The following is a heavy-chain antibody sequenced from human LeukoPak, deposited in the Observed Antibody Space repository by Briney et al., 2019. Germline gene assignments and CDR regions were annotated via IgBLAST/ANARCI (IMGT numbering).Heavy chain of an antibody. CDR1: GYTFTGYY. CDR3: VRDPSYGDYVD. D-gene: IGHD4-17*01. J-gene: IGHJ4*02. V-gene: IGHV1-2*02. Sequence: ASVKVSCKASGYTFTGYYMHWVRQAPGQGIEWMGWINPNSGGTNYAQKFQGRVTMTRDTSISTAYMELSRLRSDDTAVYYCVRDPSYGDYVDWGQGTLVTVSS. CDR2: INPNSGGT.